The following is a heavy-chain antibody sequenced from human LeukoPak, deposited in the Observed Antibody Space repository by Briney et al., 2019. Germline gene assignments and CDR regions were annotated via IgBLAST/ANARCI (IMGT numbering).Heavy chain of an antibody. CDR3: ARVGWFGELPRHPGGDC. CDR1: GFTFSSYE. Sequence: GGSLRLSCAASGFTFSSYEMNWVRQAPGKGLEWVSYISSSVSTIYYADSVKGRFTISRDNAQNSLYLQMNTLRAEDTAVYYCARVGWFGELPRHPGGDCWGQGTLVTVSS. J-gene: IGHJ4*02. V-gene: IGHV3-48*03. D-gene: IGHD3-10*01. CDR2: ISSSVSTI.